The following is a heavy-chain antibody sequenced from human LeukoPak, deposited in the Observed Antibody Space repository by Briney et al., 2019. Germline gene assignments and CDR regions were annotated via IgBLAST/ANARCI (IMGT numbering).Heavy chain of an antibody. Sequence: SETLSLTCAVYGGSFSGYYWSWIRQPPGKGLEWIGEINHSGSTNYNPSLKSRVTISVDTSKNQFSLKLSSVTAADTVVYYCARFLVDTAMAAYNWFDPWGQGTLVTVSS. J-gene: IGHJ5*02. V-gene: IGHV4-34*01. CDR1: GGSFSGYY. D-gene: IGHD5-18*01. CDR2: INHSGST. CDR3: ARFLVDTAMAAYNWFDP.